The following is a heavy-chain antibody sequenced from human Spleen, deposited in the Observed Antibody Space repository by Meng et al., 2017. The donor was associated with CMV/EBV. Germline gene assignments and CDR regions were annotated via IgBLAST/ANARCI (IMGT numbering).Heavy chain of an antibody. CDR3: AHRRGGSRSWSKGVDH. CDR1: WSSLSTSGGG. Sequence: ASGHQLVNTTQTLQTIGTSHWSSLSTSGGGVGCIRQPPGKVLGWLALIYWDDDKRYSPSLKSTLTITKDTSKTQVVPTMTNMDPLDTATYYGAHRRGGSRSWSKGVDHWGPGTLVTVSS. J-gene: IGHJ4*02. V-gene: IGHV2-5*02. CDR2: IYWDDDK. D-gene: IGHD6-13*01.